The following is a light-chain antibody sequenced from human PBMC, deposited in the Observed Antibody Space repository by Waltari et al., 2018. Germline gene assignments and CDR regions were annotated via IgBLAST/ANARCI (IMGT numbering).Light chain of an antibody. CDR1: QDISNH. CDR2: GAS. Sequence: IQMTQSPSSLSAPIVHRVTLTCQASQDISNHLHWYQQKPGKAPKLLMYGASNLQRGVPSRFSGSGAGTDFTFTISSLQPEDIATYYCQKYDNLPLFGGGSKVEI. CDR3: QKYDNLPL. V-gene: IGKV1-33*01. J-gene: IGKJ4*01.